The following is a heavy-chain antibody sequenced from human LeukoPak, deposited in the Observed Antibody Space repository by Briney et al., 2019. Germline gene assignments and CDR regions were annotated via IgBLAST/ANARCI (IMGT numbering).Heavy chain of an antibody. J-gene: IGHJ5*02. V-gene: IGHV1-24*01. Sequence: ASVKVSCKVSGYTLTELSMHWVRQAPGKGLEWMGGFDPEDGETIYAQKFQGRVTMTEDTSTDTAYMELSSLRSEDTAVYYCATVRTYYDFWSGYYSGNWFDPWGQGTPVTVSS. CDR2: FDPEDGET. D-gene: IGHD3-3*01. CDR1: GYTLTELS. CDR3: ATVRTYYDFWSGYYSGNWFDP.